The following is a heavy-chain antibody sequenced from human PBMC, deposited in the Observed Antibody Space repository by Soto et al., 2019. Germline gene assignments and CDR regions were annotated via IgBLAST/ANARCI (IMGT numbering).Heavy chain of an antibody. CDR3: AREAAAGPYYFDY. V-gene: IGHV4-59*12. CDR1: GSSIDYSY. J-gene: IGHJ4*02. Sequence: SETLSLTCSVSGSSIDYSYWIWLRQPPGKGLEWIGFVSYSGSTSYNPSLKSRVTISVDTSKNQFSLKLSSVTAADTAVYYCAREAAAGPYYFDYWGQGTLVTVSS. CDR2: VSYSGST. D-gene: IGHD6-13*01.